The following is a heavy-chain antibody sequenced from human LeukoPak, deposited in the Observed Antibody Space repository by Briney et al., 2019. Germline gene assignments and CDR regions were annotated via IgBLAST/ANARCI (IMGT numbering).Heavy chain of an antibody. Sequence: GGSLRLSCAASGFTFSSYSMNWFRRAPGRGLEWVSGISGVEGDTYYADSVKGRFTISRDHSKNTLYLQMSSLRAEDTAVYYCSKIMTTVRYFWYGVDVWGQGTTVTVSS. CDR2: ISGVEGDT. J-gene: IGHJ6*02. D-gene: IGHD4-17*01. CDR1: GFTFSSYS. V-gene: IGHV3-23*01. CDR3: SKIMTTVRYFWYGVDV.